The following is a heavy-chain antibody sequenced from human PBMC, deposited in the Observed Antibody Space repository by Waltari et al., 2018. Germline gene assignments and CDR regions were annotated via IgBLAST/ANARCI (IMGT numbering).Heavy chain of an antibody. CDR2: INSASRVI. V-gene: IGHV3-48*01. CDR3: TRGLQFAFDF. CDR1: GFNFNIYT. J-gene: IGHJ3*01. D-gene: IGHD2-21*02. Sequence: EVLLVASGGGLVQPGGSLRLSCTASGFNFNIYTMNSVRQAPGKGLEWVSYINSASRVILYADSVRGRFTISRDNAKNSLFLQMNNLRVEDTALYYCTRGLQFAFDFWGQGTMVSVSS.